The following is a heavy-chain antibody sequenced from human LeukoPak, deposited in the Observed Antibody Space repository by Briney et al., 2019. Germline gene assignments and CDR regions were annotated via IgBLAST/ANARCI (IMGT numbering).Heavy chain of an antibody. Sequence: EGSLRLSCAASGFTFSSHSMAWVRQAPGKGLEWVSAIRGSGDTALYADSVKGRFTISRDNFKNIVYLEMNSLRAEDTATYYCAKVTWESRPPDCNSWGPGTLVTVSS. CDR1: GFTFSSHS. CDR2: IRGSGDTA. J-gene: IGHJ4*02. D-gene: IGHD6-6*01. CDR3: AKVTWESRPPDCNS. V-gene: IGHV3-23*01.